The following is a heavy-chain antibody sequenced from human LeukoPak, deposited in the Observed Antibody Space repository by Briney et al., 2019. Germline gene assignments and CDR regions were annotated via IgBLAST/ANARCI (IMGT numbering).Heavy chain of an antibody. D-gene: IGHD3-10*01. J-gene: IGHJ5*02. CDR3: ARVPLVKYYGSGIHPRFDP. Sequence: SEILSLTCTVSGGSISSSSYYWGWIRQPPGKGLEWIGSIYYSGSTYYNPSLKSRVTISVDTSKNQFSLKLSSVTAADTAVYYCARVPLVKYYGSGIHPRFDPWGQGTLVTVSS. V-gene: IGHV4-39*07. CDR1: GGSISSSSYY. CDR2: IYYSGST.